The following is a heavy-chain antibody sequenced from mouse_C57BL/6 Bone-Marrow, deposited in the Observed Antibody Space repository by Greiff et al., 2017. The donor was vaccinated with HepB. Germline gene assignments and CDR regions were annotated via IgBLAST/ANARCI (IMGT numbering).Heavy chain of an antibody. Sequence: QVQLQQPGAELVRPGTSVKLSCKASGYTFTSYWMHWVKQRPGQGLEWIGVIDPSDSYTNYNQKFKGKATLTVDTSSSTAYMQLSSLTSEDSAVYYCARYLYGSSYWGQGTTLTVSS. CDR3: ARYLYGSSY. CDR1: GYTFTSYW. V-gene: IGHV1-59*01. D-gene: IGHD1-1*01. J-gene: IGHJ2*01. CDR2: IDPSDSYT.